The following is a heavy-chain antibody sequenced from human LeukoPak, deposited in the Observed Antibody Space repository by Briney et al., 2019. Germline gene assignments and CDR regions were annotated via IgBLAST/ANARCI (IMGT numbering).Heavy chain of an antibody. CDR1: GGSITNYY. CDR3: ARDHLSGRLDY. D-gene: IGHD6-25*01. Sequence: SETLSLTCTVSGGSITNYYWSWIRQSPGQGLEWIAYIYYTGSANYNPSLKSRVTISLDTSKNQFSLKLSSVTAADTAVYYCARDHLSGRLDYWGQGTLVTVSS. CDR2: IYYTGSA. V-gene: IGHV4-59*08. J-gene: IGHJ4*02.